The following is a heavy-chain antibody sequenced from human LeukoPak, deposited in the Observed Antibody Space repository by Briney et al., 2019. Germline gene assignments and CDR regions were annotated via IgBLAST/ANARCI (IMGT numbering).Heavy chain of an antibody. CDR2: IIPTLGLA. J-gene: IGHJ4*02. D-gene: IGHD3-10*01. V-gene: IGHV1-69*04. CDR1: GGTFSSYP. CDR3: ARASPRGPGYDY. Sequence: SVKVSCKASGGTFSSYPVSWVRQAPGQGLEWMGRIIPTLGLAKFAPKFQGRVTISADKSTSTVYMEVNSLKSEDTAVYYCARASPRGPGYDYWGQGTRVTVSS.